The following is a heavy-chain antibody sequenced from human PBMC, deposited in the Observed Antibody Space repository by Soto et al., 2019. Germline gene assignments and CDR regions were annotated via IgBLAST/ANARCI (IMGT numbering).Heavy chain of an antibody. Sequence: EVQLLESGGGLVQPGGSLRLSCAASGFTFSNYAMSWVRQAPGKGLEWVASISNSADSTYYGDSVRGRFTISRDNSKNTLYLQMKVLRADDTAVYYCAKDRRYGGNYHWYFDLWGRGTLVTVSS. V-gene: IGHV3-23*01. CDR1: GFTFSNYA. J-gene: IGHJ2*01. CDR2: ISNSADST. CDR3: AKDRRYGGNYHWYFDL. D-gene: IGHD2-21*02.